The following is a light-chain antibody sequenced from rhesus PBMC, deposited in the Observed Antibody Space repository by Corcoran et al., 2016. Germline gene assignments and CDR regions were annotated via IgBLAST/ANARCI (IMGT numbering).Light chain of an antibody. V-gene: IGKV1-74*01. CDR1: GNVNNY. CDR3: QHGYGTPYS. Sequence: DIQMTQSPSSLSAPVGDKVTITFLASGNVNNYLNWYQPKPRKSPKLLIYKASTLQSGVPSRFSGSGSGTDYTFTISSLQPEDVATYYCQHGYGTPYSFGQGTKVEIK. J-gene: IGKJ2*01. CDR2: KAS.